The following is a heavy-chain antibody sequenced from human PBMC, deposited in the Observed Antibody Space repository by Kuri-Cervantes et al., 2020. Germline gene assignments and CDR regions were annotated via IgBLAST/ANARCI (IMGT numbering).Heavy chain of an antibody. CDR1: GFTFSTYS. J-gene: IGHJ4*02. Sequence: GESLKISCAASGFTFSTYSMNWVRQAPGKGLEWVSGINWNGGSTGYADSVKGRFTISRDYSKNTLYLQMNSLKAEDTAVYYCAKETESGCYHGYWGKGTLVTVSS. V-gene: IGHV3-NL1*01. CDR3: AKETESGCYHGY. D-gene: IGHD1-26*01. CDR2: INWNGGST.